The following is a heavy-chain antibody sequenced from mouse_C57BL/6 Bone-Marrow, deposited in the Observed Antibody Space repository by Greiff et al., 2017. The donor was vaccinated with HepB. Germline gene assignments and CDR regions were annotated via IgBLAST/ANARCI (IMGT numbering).Heavy chain of an antibody. J-gene: IGHJ2*01. CDR2: IFPGSGST. CDR3: AVPYYFDY. CDR1: GYTFTDYY. Sequence: VMLVESGPELVKPGASVKISCKASGYTFTDYYINWVKQRPGQGLEWIGWIFPGSGSTYYNEKFKGKATLTVDKSSSTAYMLLSSLTSEDSAVYFCAVPYYFDYWGQGTTLTVSS. V-gene: IGHV1-75*01. D-gene: IGHD5-1*01.